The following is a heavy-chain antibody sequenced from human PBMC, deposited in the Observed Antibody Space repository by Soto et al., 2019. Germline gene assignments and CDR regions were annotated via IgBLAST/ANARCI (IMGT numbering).Heavy chain of an antibody. CDR3: ARDIGREQYYDSSGYWYYFDY. J-gene: IGHJ4*02. CDR1: GGSISSYY. CDR2: IYYSGST. Sequence: QVQLQESGPGLVKPSETLSLTCTVSGGSISSYYWSWIRQPPGRGLEWIGYIYYSGSTNYNPSLKSRVTISVDTSKNQFSLKLSSVTAADTAVYYCARDIGREQYYDSSGYWYYFDYWGQGTLVTVSS. D-gene: IGHD3-22*01. V-gene: IGHV4-59*01.